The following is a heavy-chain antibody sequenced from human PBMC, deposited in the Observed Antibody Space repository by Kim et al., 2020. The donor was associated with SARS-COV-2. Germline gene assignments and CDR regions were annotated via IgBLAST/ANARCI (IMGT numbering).Heavy chain of an antibody. J-gene: IGHJ5*02. CDR3: AMEGAYCSGGSCLGLDP. V-gene: IGHV4-4*02. Sequence: LKSRVTISVDKSKNQFSLKLSSVTAADTAVYYCAMEGAYCSGGSCLGLDPWGQGTLVTVSS. D-gene: IGHD2-15*01.